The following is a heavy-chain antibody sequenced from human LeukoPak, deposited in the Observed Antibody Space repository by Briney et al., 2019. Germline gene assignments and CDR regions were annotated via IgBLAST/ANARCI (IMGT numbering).Heavy chain of an antibody. J-gene: IGHJ6*03. Sequence: GGTLQLSCAASGFTFSSYGMNWVRQAPGKGLEWVSGISGRSSSTYYADSVKGRFTISRDNSKNTLYLQMNSLRAEDTAVYYCAKDQVAAGYYYYYMDVWGKGTTVTVSS. V-gene: IGHV3-23*01. CDR1: GFTFSSYG. CDR3: AKDQVAAGYYYYYMDV. D-gene: IGHD6-13*01. CDR2: ISGRSSST.